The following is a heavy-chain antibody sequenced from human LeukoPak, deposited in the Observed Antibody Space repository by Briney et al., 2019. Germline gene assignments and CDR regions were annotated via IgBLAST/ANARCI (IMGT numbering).Heavy chain of an antibody. Sequence: SETLSLTCTVSGGSISSYYWSWIRQPPGKGLEWIGYIYYSGSTNYNPSLKSRVTISVDTSKIQFSLKLSSVTAADTAVYYCARVGGYYDSSGPDLWGQGTLVTVSS. V-gene: IGHV4-59*01. J-gene: IGHJ5*02. CDR2: IYYSGST. CDR3: ARVGGYYDSSGPDL. D-gene: IGHD3-22*01. CDR1: GGSISSYY.